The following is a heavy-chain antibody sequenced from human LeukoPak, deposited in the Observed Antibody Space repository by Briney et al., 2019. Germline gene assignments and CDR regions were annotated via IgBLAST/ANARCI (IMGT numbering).Heavy chain of an antibody. CDR2: ISGSGGST. V-gene: IGHV3-23*01. CDR1: GLTFSSYA. Sequence: GGSLRLSCAASGLTFSSYAMSWVRQAPGKGLEWVSVISGSGGSTYYADSVKGRFTISRDNSKNTLYLQMNSLRAEDTAVYYCAKAGLATNDYWGQGTLVTVSS. D-gene: IGHD5-12*01. CDR3: AKAGLATNDY. J-gene: IGHJ4*02.